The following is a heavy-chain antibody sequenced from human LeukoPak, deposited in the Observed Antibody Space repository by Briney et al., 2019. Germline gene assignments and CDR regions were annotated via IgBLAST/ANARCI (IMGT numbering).Heavy chain of an antibody. J-gene: IGHJ3*02. D-gene: IGHD5-24*01. Sequence: ASVKVSCKASGYTFTSYGISWVRQAPGQGLEWMGWISAYNGNTNYAQKLQGRVTMTTDTSTSTAYMELRSLRSDDTAVYYCARRDDGYNRDDAFDIWGQGTMVTVSP. CDR3: ARRDDGYNRDDAFDI. V-gene: IGHV1-18*01. CDR1: GYTFTSYG. CDR2: ISAYNGNT.